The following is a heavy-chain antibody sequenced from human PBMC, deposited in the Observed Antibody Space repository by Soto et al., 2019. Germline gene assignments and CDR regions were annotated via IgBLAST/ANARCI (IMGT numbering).Heavy chain of an antibody. J-gene: IGHJ3*02. Sequence: SVKVSCKASGGTFSSYAISWVRQAPGQGLERMGGIIPIFGTANYAQKFQGRVTITADKSTSTAYMELSSLRSEDTAVYYCAILVDIVVVPAAMGRAFDIWGQGTMVTV. CDR2: IIPIFGTA. CDR3: AILVDIVVVPAAMGRAFDI. V-gene: IGHV1-69*06. D-gene: IGHD2-2*03. CDR1: GGTFSSYA.